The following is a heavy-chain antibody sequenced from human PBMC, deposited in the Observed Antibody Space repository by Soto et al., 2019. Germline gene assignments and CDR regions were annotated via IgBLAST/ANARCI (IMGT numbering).Heavy chain of an antibody. CDR2: ISSGSSYI. J-gene: IGHJ4*02. V-gene: IGHV3-21*01. CDR3: ARGKYYYDSSGYQPFDY. CDR1: GFTFSSYG. D-gene: IGHD3-22*01. Sequence: LRPSCAAPGFTFSSYGMNLVRQAPVKGLEWVSFISSGSSYIYYADAVKGRFTISRDNAKISLFLQMNSLRAEDTAVYYCARGKYYYDSSGYQPFDYWGQGTLVTVSS.